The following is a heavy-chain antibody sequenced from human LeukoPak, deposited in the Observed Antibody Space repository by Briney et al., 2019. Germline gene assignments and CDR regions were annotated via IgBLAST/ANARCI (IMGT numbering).Heavy chain of an antibody. V-gene: IGHV1-2*02. D-gene: IGHD3-22*01. Sequence: ASVKVSCKASGYTFTAYYTHWVRRAPGQGLEWMGWIDPNSGDTKYVEKFQGRVTMTRDTSFSTAYMALSSLRSDDTAMYYCARAMNSWFLLDLDYWGQGNLVTVSS. CDR2: IDPNSGDT. CDR3: ARAMNSWFLLDLDY. CDR1: GYTFTAYY. J-gene: IGHJ4*02.